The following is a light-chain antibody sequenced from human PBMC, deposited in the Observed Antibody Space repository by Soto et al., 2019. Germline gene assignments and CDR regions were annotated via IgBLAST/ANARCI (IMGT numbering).Light chain of an antibody. CDR3: SSYTNSSPYV. CDR2: DVS. Sequence: QSALTQPASVSGSPGQSITISCTGTSSDVGGYNYVSWYQQHPGKAPKLMIYDVSNRPSGVSNLFSGSKSGNTASLTISGLQDEDEADYYCSSYTNSSPYVFGTGTKLTVL. V-gene: IGLV2-14*01. CDR1: SSDVGGYNY. J-gene: IGLJ1*01.